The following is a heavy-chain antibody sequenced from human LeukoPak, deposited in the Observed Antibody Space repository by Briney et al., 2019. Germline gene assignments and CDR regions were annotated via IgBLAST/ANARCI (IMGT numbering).Heavy chain of an antibody. D-gene: IGHD4-11*01. CDR1: GGSISSYY. CDR2: IYYSGST. J-gene: IGHJ4*02. Sequence: SETLSLTCTVSGGSISSYYWSWIWQPPGKGLEWIGYIYYSGSTNYNPSLKSRVTISVDTSKNQFSLKLSSVTAADTAVYYCARVSYSNYVDYWGQGTLVTVSS. CDR3: ARVSYSNYVDY. V-gene: IGHV4-59*01.